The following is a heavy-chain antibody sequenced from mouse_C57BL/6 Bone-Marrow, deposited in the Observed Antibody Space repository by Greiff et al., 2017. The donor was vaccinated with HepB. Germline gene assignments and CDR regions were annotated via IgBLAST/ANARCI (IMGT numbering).Heavy chain of an antibody. CDR1: GFTFSDYG. CDR3: ASGYFGV. J-gene: IGHJ1*03. V-gene: IGHV5-17*01. CDR2: ISSGSSTI. Sequence: DVHLVESGGGLVKPGGSLKLSCAASGFTFSDYGMHWVRQAPEKGLEWVAYISSGSSTIYYADTVKGRFTISRDNAKNTLFLQMTSLRSEDTAMYYCASGYFGVWGTGTTVTVSS.